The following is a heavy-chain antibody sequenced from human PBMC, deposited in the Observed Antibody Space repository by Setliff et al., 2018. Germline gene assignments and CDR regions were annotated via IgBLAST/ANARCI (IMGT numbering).Heavy chain of an antibody. CDR1: GFIFSNYA. Sequence: GGSLRLSCAASGFIFSNYAMSWVRQAPGKGLEWVCGMSGSGRYTHHADSVKGRFTISRDNSKNTLFLQMNSLIFDDTAVYYCSKHPTPLTTAGGDYWGQGTLVTVSS. D-gene: IGHD4-17*01. V-gene: IGHV3-23*01. CDR2: MSGSGRYT. J-gene: IGHJ4*02. CDR3: SKHPTPLTTAGGDY.